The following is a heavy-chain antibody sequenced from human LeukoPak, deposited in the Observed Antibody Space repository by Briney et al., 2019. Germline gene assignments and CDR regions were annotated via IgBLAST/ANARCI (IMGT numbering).Heavy chain of an antibody. CDR3: ARDWKTNSFDY. J-gene: IGHJ4*02. Sequence: GGSLRLSCAASEFTFTTYGMHWVRQAPGKGLEWVAFIYYDGSNIYYADYVKGRFTISRDISKNTLYLQMDSLRAEDTAIYYCARDWKTNSFDYWGQGTLVTVAS. CDR2: IYYDGSNI. D-gene: IGHD1-1*01. V-gene: IGHV3-33*01. CDR1: EFTFTTYG.